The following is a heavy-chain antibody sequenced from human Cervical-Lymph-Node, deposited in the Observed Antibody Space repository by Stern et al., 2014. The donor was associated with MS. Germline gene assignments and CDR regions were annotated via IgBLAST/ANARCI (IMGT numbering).Heavy chain of an antibody. CDR3: ARDFDGFDF. V-gene: IGHV1-18*01. J-gene: IGHJ3*01. Sequence: QVQLVQSGAEVKKPWASVKVSCKASGYTFTNYGITWVRQAPGQGLEWMGWISTYNGNTNYAQNLQDRVTMTTDTSTRTAYMELRSLRSDDTAVYFCARDFDGFDFWGQGTKVTVSS. CDR1: GYTFTNYG. CDR2: ISTYNGNT.